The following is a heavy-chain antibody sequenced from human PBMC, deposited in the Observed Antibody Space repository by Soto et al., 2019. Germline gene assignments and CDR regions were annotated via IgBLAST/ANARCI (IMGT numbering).Heavy chain of an antibody. D-gene: IGHD3-3*01. J-gene: IGHJ6*02. CDR3: GRDQPVAYTNSDFWGAHHQVRTSMDD. CDR1: GFTFSSYS. V-gene: IGHV3-21*01. Sequence: GRSLRLSCAASGFTFSSYSMNWVRQAPGKGLEWVSSISSSSSYIYYADSVKGRFTISRDNAKNSLYLQMNSLRAEDTAVYYCGRDQPVAYTNSDFWGAHHQVRTSMDDWCQGATVTVSS. CDR2: ISSSSSYI.